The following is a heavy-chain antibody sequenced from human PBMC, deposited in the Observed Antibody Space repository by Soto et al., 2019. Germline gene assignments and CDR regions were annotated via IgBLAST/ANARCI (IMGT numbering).Heavy chain of an antibody. CDR1: GFTFSSYS. J-gene: IGHJ6*02. CDR2: ISSSSSYI. Sequence: GGPLRLSCAASGFTFSSYSMNWVRQAPGKGLEWVPSISSSSSYIYYADSVKGRFTISRDNAKNSLYLQMNSLRAEDTAVYYCAREQTERDSGSDVWGQGTTVTVSS. D-gene: IGHD5-12*01. CDR3: AREQTERDSGSDV. V-gene: IGHV3-21*01.